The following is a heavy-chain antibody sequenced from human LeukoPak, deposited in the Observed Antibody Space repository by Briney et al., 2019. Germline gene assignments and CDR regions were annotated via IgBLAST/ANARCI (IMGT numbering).Heavy chain of an antibody. D-gene: IGHD3-22*01. J-gene: IGHJ4*02. V-gene: IGHV3-30*18. CDR3: AKDRGPFYYYDSSGYSY. CDR2: ISYDGSNK. Sequence: GGSLRLSCAASGFTFSSYGMHWVRQAPGKGLEWVAVISYDGSNKYYADSVKGRFTISRDNSKNTLYLQMNSLRAEDTAVYYCAKDRGPFYYYDSSGYSYWGQGTLVTVSS. CDR1: GFTFSSYG.